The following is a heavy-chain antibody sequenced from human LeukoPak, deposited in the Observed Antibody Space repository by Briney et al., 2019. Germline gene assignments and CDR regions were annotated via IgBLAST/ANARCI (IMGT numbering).Heavy chain of an antibody. J-gene: IGHJ4*02. CDR1: GGTFSSYA. CDR3: ARPASAYCGGGCYFLFDY. CDR2: IIPIFGTA. D-gene: IGHD2-21*02. Sequence: EASVKVSCKASGGTFSSYAISWVRQAPGQGLEWMGGIIPIFGTANYAQKFQGRVTITADESTSTAYMELSSLRSEDTAVYYCARPASAYCGGGCYFLFDYWGQGTLVTVSP. V-gene: IGHV1-69*13.